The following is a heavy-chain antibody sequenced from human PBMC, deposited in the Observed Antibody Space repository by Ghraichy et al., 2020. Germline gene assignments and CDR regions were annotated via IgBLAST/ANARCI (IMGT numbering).Heavy chain of an antibody. CDR3: ARDRRYCGNNCYLYYYYGMDL. V-gene: IGHV3-53*01. CDR1: GVSVRSNQ. Sequence: GGSLRLSCAASGVSVRSNQMAWVRQAPGKGLEWVSILYSDGSGFYADTVRGRFTTSRDESKNTLYLQMNSLRAEDTAVYYCARDRRYCGNNCYLYYYYGMDLWGRGTTVTVSS. CDR2: LYSDGSG. J-gene: IGHJ6*02. D-gene: IGHD2-21*01.